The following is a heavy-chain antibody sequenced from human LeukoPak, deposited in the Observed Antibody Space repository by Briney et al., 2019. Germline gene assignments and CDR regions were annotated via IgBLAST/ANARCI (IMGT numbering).Heavy chain of an antibody. CDR1: GGSISSYY. D-gene: IGHD1-26*01. V-gene: IGHV4-59*01. Sequence: SETLSLTCTVSGGSISSYYWSWIRQPPGKGLEWIGYIYYSGSTNYNPSLKSRVTISVDTSKNQFSLKLSSVTAADTAVYYCARRPAIRGSYYFAFDIWGQGTMVTVSS. CDR3: ARRPAIRGSYYFAFDI. J-gene: IGHJ3*02. CDR2: IYYSGST.